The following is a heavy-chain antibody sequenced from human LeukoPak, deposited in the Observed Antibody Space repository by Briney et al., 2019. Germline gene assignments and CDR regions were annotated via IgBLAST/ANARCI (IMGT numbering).Heavy chain of an antibody. V-gene: IGHV3-7*03. CDR2: INQDGTEK. J-gene: IGHJ6*02. CDR3: AKGRYGMDV. Sequence: PGGSLRLSCAASGFTFSSYWMSWVRQAPGEGLEWVAKINQDGTEKAYVDSVRGRFTISRDNAKNSLFLQMNSLRAEDTAVYYCAKGRYGMDVWGQGTTVTVSS. CDR1: GFTFSSYW.